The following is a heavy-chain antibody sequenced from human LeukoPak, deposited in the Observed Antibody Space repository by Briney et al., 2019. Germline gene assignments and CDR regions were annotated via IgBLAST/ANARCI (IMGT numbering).Heavy chain of an antibody. J-gene: IGHJ5*02. V-gene: IGHV4-39*07. Sequence: SETLSLTCTVSGGSISSSSYYWGWIRQPPGKGLEWIGSIYYSGSTYYNPSLKSRVTISVDTSKNQFSLKLSSVTAADTAVYYCARPYYYDSSAGGGWFDPWGQGTLVTVSS. D-gene: IGHD3-22*01. CDR3: ARPYYYDSSAGGGWFDP. CDR2: IYYSGST. CDR1: GGSISSSSYY.